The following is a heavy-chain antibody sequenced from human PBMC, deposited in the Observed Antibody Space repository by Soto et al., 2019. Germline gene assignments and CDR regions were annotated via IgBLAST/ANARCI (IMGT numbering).Heavy chain of an antibody. Sequence: PGESLKISCQCSGYTFSNFWIAWVRQLPGKGLEYMGIIYPGDSETRYSPSFHGKVTISADRSIGTAYLQWSSLEASDSAFYFCARSPRSSPYFDYWGQGARVTVS. CDR1: GYTFSNFW. V-gene: IGHV5-51*01. CDR2: IYPGDSET. J-gene: IGHJ4*02. D-gene: IGHD6-13*01. CDR3: ARSPRSSPYFDY.